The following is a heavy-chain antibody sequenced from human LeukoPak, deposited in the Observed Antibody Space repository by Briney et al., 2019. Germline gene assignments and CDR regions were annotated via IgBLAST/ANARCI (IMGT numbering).Heavy chain of an antibody. CDR2: IYYSGST. CDR3: ASGRYGDLYDY. Sequence: SETLSLTCTVSGGSISGYSWSWIRQPPGKGLEWIGYIYYSGSTNYSPSLKSRVTISVDTSKNQFSLKPRSVTAADTAVYYCASGRYGDLYDYWGQGTLVTVSS. V-gene: IGHV4-59*01. D-gene: IGHD4-17*01. CDR1: GGSISGYS. J-gene: IGHJ4*02.